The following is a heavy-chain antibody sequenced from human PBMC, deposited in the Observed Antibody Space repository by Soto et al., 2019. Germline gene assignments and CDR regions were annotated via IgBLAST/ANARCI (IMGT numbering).Heavy chain of an antibody. CDR1: GGSISSGDYY. CDR3: ARVARNIKGYFDY. D-gene: IGHD1-1*01. Sequence: QVQLQESGPGLVKPSQTLSLTCTVSGGSISSGDYYWSWIRQPPGKGLEWIGYIYYSGSTYYNPSLKSRVTISVDTSKNQFSLKLSSVTDADTAVYYCARVARNIKGYFDYWGQGTLVTVSS. V-gene: IGHV4-30-4*01. J-gene: IGHJ4*02. CDR2: IYYSGST.